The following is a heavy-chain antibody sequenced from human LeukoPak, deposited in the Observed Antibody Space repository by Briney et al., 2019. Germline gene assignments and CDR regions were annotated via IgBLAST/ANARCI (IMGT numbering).Heavy chain of an antibody. CDR2: INPDGSSR. Sequence: GGSLRLSCAASGFTFSSYAMSWVRQAPGKGLVWVSRINPDGSSRDYADSVKGRFTISRDNAKNTVYLQMNSLRAEDAAVYYCVRLNTVTPFDYWGQGTLVTVSS. CDR1: GFTFSSYA. J-gene: IGHJ4*02. D-gene: IGHD4-17*01. V-gene: IGHV3-74*01. CDR3: VRLNTVTPFDY.